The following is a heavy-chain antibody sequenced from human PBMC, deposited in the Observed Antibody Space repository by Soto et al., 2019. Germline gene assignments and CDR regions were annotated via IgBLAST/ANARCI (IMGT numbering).Heavy chain of an antibody. V-gene: IGHV3-23*01. CDR3: AKRSIITGGGFDM. CDR2: TTATGGST. Sequence: EVQLLESGGGFVQPGGSLRLSCVVSGFMFRDYPMGCVRQAPGKGLEWVSATTATGGSTFYAHSVKGRFTISRDNSINTLYMQMNNLRVEDSAVYSCAKRSIITGGGFDMWGQGTMVTVSS. J-gene: IGHJ3*02. D-gene: IGHD3-3*02. CDR1: GFMFRDYP.